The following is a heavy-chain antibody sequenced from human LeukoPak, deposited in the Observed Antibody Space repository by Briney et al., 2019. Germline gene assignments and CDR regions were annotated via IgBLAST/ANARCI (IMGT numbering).Heavy chain of an antibody. CDR1: GFTFSTYA. D-gene: IGHD2-21*02. V-gene: IGHV3-23*01. Sequence: GGSLRLSCAASGFTFSTYAMSWVRQAPGKGLEWVSAISGGGSTYYADSVKGRFTISRDNSKNTLYLQMHSLRAEDTAVYYCARDGVSDYCGGDCYSRGSLDVWGKGTTVTVSS. CDR3: ARDGVSDYCGGDCYSRGSLDV. J-gene: IGHJ6*04. CDR2: ISGGGST.